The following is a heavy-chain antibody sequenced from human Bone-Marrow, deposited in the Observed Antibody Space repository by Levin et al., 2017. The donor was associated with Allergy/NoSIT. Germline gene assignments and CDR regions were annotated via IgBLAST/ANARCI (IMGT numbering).Heavy chain of an antibody. D-gene: IGHD6-19*01. CDR3: ARGPGLAVGKGYFDS. V-gene: IGHV3-30-3*01. CDR1: GFTFSNFA. CDR2: IPHDGANT. Sequence: GESLKISCAASGFTFSNFAMHWVRQAPGKGLEWVAAIPHDGANTYYTDSVRGRFTISRDNYKNTLFVEMNSLRVEDTAVYYCARGPGLAVGKGYFDSWCQGTLVTVSS. J-gene: IGHJ5*01.